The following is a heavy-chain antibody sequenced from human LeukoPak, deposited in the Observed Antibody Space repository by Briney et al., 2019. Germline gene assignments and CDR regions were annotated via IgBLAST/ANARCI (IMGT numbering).Heavy chain of an antibody. CDR3: ARKVRPDYSRFDY. J-gene: IGHJ4*02. D-gene: IGHD4/OR15-4a*01. Sequence: SETLSLTCTVSGGSISSRSYYWGWIRQPPGKGLEWIGSMYYSGNTYYNPSLKSRVTISVDTSKNQFSLKLSSMTAADTAVYYCARKVRPDYSRFDYWGQGTLVTVSS. CDR1: GGSISSRSYY. CDR2: MYYSGNT. V-gene: IGHV4-39*01.